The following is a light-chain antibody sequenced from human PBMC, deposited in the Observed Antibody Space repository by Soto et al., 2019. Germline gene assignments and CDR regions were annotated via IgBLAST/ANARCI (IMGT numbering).Light chain of an antibody. J-gene: IGKJ5*01. CDR3: QQYRKWPIT. Sequence: VLTQSPATLSLSPGARATLSCRASQNFSSNLAWYHQKPGQAPRLLIYGASTRATGIPARFSAIVSGTELSINLGRLQSEDGEVYERQQYRKWPITFVQGTRLEN. CDR2: GAS. V-gene: IGKV3-15*01. CDR1: QNFSSN.